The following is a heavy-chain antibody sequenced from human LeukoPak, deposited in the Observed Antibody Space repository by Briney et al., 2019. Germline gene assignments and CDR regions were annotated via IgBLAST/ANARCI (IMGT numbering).Heavy chain of an antibody. J-gene: IGHJ6*03. CDR2: IRSRAYGGTT. Sequence: AGRSLRLSFTASGFTFGDYDMSWVRQAPGKGLEWVGFIRSRAYGGTTEYAASVKGRFTISRDDSKRIDYLQMNSLETVEITEYDCTNDDHSNNYYMDGWGKRTTVTVSS. CDR1: GFTFGDYD. D-gene: IGHD4-11*01. V-gene: IGHV3-49*04. CDR3: TNDDHSNNYYMDG.